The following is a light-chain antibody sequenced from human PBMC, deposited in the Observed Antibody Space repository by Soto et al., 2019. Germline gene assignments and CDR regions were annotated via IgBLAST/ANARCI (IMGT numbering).Light chain of an antibody. CDR1: RRIDTY. J-gene: IGKJ4*01. Sequence: DIVMTQSPAILSASPGERVTLSCRASRRIDTYLAWFQHKPGQAPKLLIFGASTRAAGVPPRFSGGGSGTEFTLTISSLRSEDFAIYFCQQYDAWPPGTFGGGTAVEI. CDR3: QQYDAWPPGT. V-gene: IGKV3-15*01. CDR2: GAS.